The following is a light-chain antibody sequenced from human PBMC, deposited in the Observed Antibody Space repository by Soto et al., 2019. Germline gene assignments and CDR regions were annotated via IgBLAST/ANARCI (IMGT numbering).Light chain of an antibody. CDR3: QQYDSSPKT. CDR1: QSVSSSY. J-gene: IGKJ1*01. Sequence: EIVLTRSPGTLSLSPLERATLSFMASQSVSSSYLAWYQQKPGQAPRLLIYGASSRATGIPDRFSGSGSGTDFTLTISRLEPEDFAVYYCQQYDSSPKTFGQGTKVDIK. V-gene: IGKV3-20*01. CDR2: GAS.